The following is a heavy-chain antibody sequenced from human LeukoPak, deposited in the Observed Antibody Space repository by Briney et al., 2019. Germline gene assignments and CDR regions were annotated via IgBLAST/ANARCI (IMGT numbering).Heavy chain of an antibody. CDR2: IKQDGSEK. CDR3: TINSGSHP. J-gene: IGHJ5*02. Sequence: GGSLRLSCAASGFTCSSYWMTWVRQAPGKGLEWVANIKQDGSEKYYVDSVKGRFTISRDNAKNSLYLQMNSLRAEDTAVYYCTINSGSHPWGQGTLVTVSS. V-gene: IGHV3-7*01. D-gene: IGHD1-26*01. CDR1: GFTCSSYW.